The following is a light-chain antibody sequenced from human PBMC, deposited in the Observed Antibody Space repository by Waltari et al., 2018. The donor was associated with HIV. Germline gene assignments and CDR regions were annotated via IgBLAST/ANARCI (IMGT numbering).Light chain of an antibody. Sequence: SYVLTQPPSVSVAPGQTASITCGGNNIGTKSVHWYQQRPGQAPVLGVYDGYDRPSGIPERFSGSNSGNMATLTISRVEAGDEAVYYCQVWDSSTEHPGVVFGGGTKLTVL. J-gene: IGLJ2*01. CDR2: DGY. CDR1: NIGTKS. V-gene: IGLV3-21*02. CDR3: QVWDSSTEHPGVV.